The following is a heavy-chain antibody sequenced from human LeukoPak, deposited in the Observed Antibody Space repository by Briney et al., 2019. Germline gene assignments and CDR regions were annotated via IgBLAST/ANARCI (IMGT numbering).Heavy chain of an antibody. CDR3: ARGGRPLNYYVSSGYYRERLPSYWYFDL. CDR1: GYTFTSYA. J-gene: IGHJ2*01. CDR2: INAGNGNT. Sequence: ASVKVSCKASGYTFTSYAMHWVRQAPGQRLEWMGWINAGNGNTKYSQKFQGRVTITRDTSASTAYMELSSLRSEDTAVYYCARGGRPLNYYVSSGYYRERLPSYWYFDLWGRGTLVTVSS. D-gene: IGHD3-22*01. V-gene: IGHV1-3*01.